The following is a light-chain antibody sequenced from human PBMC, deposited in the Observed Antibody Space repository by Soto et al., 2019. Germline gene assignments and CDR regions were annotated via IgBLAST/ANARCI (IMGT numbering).Light chain of an antibody. Sequence: EIVLTQSPGTLSLSPGERATLSCRASQSVSSSYLAWYQQKPGQAPRLLIYGASSRATGIPDRFSGSGSGTDFTLTIRRLEHEDFAVYYCQQYGSSPLTFGGGTKVEIK. CDR2: GAS. V-gene: IGKV3-20*01. CDR3: QQYGSSPLT. J-gene: IGKJ4*01. CDR1: QSVSSSY.